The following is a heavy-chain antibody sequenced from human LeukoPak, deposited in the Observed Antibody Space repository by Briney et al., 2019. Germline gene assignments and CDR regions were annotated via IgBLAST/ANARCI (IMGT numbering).Heavy chain of an antibody. CDR3: ARVRATFSPHFDN. D-gene: IGHD5-12*01. CDR1: GFTFSSYA. J-gene: IGHJ4*02. V-gene: IGHV3-30-3*01. Sequence: GGSLRLSCAASGFTFSSYAMHWVRQAPGKGLEWVAVISYDGSNKYYADSVKGRFTISRDNAKNTLYVQMNSLRAEDTAVYYCARVRATFSPHFDNWGQGTLVTVSS. CDR2: ISYDGSNK.